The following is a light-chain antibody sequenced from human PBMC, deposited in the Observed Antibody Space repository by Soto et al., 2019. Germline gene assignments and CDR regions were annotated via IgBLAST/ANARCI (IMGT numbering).Light chain of an antibody. J-gene: IGKJ3*01. Sequence: DIQMTQSPTSLSASVGDRVTITCRASQGIRNFVAWYQQKPGKAPKLLIYAASTLQSGVPSRFSGSGSGTAFTLTINRLQPDDVATYSCQKYSSVPVFGPGTKVEIK. CDR1: QGIRNF. CDR2: AAS. CDR3: QKYSSVPV. V-gene: IGKV1-27*01.